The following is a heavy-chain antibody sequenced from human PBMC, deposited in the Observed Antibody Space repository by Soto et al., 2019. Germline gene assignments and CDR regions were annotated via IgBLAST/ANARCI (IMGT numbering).Heavy chain of an antibody. V-gene: IGHV3-30*18. CDR2: ISYDGSNK. CDR3: AKDLRRYYWYFDL. Sequence: QVQLVESGGGVVQPGRSLRLSCAASGFTFSSYGMHWVRQAPGKGLEWVAVISYDGSNKYYAGSVKGRFTISRDNSKNTLYLQMNSLRAEDTAVYYCAKDLRRYYWYFDLWGRGTLVTVSS. J-gene: IGHJ2*01. D-gene: IGHD3-9*01. CDR1: GFTFSSYG.